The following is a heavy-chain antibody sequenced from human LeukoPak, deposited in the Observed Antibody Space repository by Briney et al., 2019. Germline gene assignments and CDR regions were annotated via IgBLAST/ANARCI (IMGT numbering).Heavy chain of an antibody. J-gene: IGHJ4*02. CDR3: ARVEGLSSSPRTLRY. Sequence: ASVKVSCKPSGYTFTDFYLHWVRQVPGQGLEWMGCINPNSGDTNYGQKFQGRVTMTRATSISTAYMELSRLTSDDTAMYYCARVEGLSSSPRTLRYWGQGTLVSVSS. CDR1: GYTFTDFY. D-gene: IGHD2-15*01. V-gene: IGHV1-2*02. CDR2: INPNSGDT.